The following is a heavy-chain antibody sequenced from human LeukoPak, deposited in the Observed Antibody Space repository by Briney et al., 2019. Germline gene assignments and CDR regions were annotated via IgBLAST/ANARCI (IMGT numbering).Heavy chain of an antibody. Sequence: GESLKISCKCSGYSFTSYWIGWVRQMPGKGLEWMGIISPGDSKTIYSPSFQGQVTISADKSISTAYLQWSSLKASGTAMYYCARLRDEYYDSSGYLGGSFDYWGQGTLVTVSS. CDR3: ARLRDEYYDSSGYLGGSFDY. V-gene: IGHV5-51*01. CDR2: ISPGDSKT. D-gene: IGHD3-22*01. J-gene: IGHJ4*02. CDR1: GYSFTSYW.